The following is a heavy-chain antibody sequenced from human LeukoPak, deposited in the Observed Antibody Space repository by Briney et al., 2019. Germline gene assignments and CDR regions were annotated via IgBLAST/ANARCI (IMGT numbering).Heavy chain of an antibody. D-gene: IGHD5-12*01. CDR2: IKQEGSEK. Sequence: GGSLRLSCAAPRFTFSSYWMSWVPQAPGKRLEWVANIKQEGSEKYYVDSVKGRFTISRDNAKNSLYLQMNSLRAEDTAVYYCARDAYSGYGWGQGTLVTVSS. V-gene: IGHV3-7*01. J-gene: IGHJ4*02. CDR3: ARDAYSGYG. CDR1: RFTFSSYW.